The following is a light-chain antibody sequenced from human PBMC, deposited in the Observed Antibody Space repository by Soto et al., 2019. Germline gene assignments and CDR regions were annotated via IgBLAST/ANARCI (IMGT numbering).Light chain of an antibody. CDR2: DTS. V-gene: IGKV3-11*01. CDR3: QQRSNWREVT. Sequence: EIVLTQSPATLSLSPGERATLSCRASQSVSNYLAWYQQKPGQAPRLLIYDTSNRATGITARFSGSGSRTDFTLTISSLEPEDFAVYYCQQRSNWREVTFGPGTKVDFK. CDR1: QSVSNY. J-gene: IGKJ3*01.